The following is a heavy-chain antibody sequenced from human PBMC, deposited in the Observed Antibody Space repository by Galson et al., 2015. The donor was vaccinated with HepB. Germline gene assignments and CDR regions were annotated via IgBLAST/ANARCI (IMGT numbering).Heavy chain of an antibody. Sequence: SLRLSCAASGFTFSSYGMHWVRQAPGKGLEWVAVISYDGSNKYYADSVKGRFTISRDNSKNTLYLQMNSLRAEDTAVYYCAKDAGYCSSTSCLGYYYYMDVWGKGTTVTVSS. D-gene: IGHD2-2*01. CDR3: AKDAGYCSSTSCLGYYYYMDV. CDR2: ISYDGSNK. CDR1: GFTFSSYG. V-gene: IGHV3-30*18. J-gene: IGHJ6*03.